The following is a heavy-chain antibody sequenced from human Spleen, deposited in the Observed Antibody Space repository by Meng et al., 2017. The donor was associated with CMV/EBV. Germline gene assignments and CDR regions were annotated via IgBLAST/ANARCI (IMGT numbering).Heavy chain of an antibody. V-gene: IGHV3-30-3*01. CDR3: AREGYYHSGSPFDY. CDR2: ISSDGTNK. Sequence: GGSLRLSCAASGFTFSGYALHWVRQAPGKGLEWVGFISSDGTNKHYADSVKGRFTISRDNFKNILYVQMSSLTVEDTAVFYCAREGYYHSGSPFDYWGQGTPVTVSS. D-gene: IGHD3-10*01. CDR1: GFTFSGYA. J-gene: IGHJ4*02.